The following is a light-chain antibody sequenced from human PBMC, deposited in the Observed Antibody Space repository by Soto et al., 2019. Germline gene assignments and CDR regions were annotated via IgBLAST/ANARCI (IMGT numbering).Light chain of an antibody. CDR1: QSVGIK. Sequence: EFVISQSPATLSVSPGERATPSCRASQSVGIKLAWYQQKPGQAPRLLMYSASTRATGIPARFSGSGSGTEFTLTISSLQSEDFAVYYCQQYNNWPRTFGQGTKADI. CDR3: QQYNNWPRT. V-gene: IGKV3-15*01. CDR2: SAS. J-gene: IGKJ1*01.